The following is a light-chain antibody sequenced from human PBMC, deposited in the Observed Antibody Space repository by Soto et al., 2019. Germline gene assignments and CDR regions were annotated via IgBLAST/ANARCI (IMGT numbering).Light chain of an antibody. CDR3: SSYTSSSNNYV. CDR2: EVS. V-gene: IGLV2-14*01. J-gene: IGLJ1*01. CDR1: SSDVGGYNY. Sequence: QSSLPHPASVSGSPGHSITIPCTGTSSDVGGYNYVSWYQQHPGKAPKLMIYEVSNRPSGVSNRFSGSKSGNTASLTISGLQAEDEADYYCSSYTSSSNNYVFGTGTKVTVL.